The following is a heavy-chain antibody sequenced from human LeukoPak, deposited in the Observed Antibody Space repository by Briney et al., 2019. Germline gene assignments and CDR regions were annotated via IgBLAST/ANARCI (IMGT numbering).Heavy chain of an antibody. CDR2: IRYDGSNK. V-gene: IGHV3-30*02. CDR3: AKDFYAYVYYYMDV. CDR1: GFNFSSYG. D-gene: IGHD3-16*01. J-gene: IGHJ6*03. Sequence: PGGSLRLSCAASGFNFSSYGMHWVRQAPGKGLEWVAFIRYDGSNKYYADSVKGRFTISRDNSKNTLYLQMNSLRAEDTAVYYCAKDFYAYVYYYMDVWGKGTTVTISS.